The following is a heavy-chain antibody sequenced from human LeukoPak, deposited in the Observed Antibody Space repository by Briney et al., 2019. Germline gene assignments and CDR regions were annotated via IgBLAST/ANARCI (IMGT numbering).Heavy chain of an antibody. D-gene: IGHD3-10*01. V-gene: IGHV3-20*01. CDR1: GFTFDDYG. J-gene: IGHJ3*02. CDR3: ARRHYYGSGSYYNFHDAFDI. Sequence: PRGSLRLSCAASGFTFDDYGMSWVRQAPGKGLEWVSGINWNGGSTGYADSVKGRFTISRDNAYNSLYLQMNSLRAEDTALYHCARRHYYGSGSYYNFHDAFDIWGQGTMVTVSS. CDR2: INWNGGST.